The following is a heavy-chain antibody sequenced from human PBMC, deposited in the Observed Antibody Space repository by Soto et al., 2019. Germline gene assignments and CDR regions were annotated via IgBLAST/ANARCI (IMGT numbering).Heavy chain of an antibody. Sequence: SVKVSCKASGGTFSSYAISWVRQAPGQGLEWMGGIIPIFGTANYAQKFQGRVTITADESTSTAYMELSSLRSEDTAVYYCARETHQSGQISSGYPYYFDYWGQGTLVTVSS. J-gene: IGHJ4*02. V-gene: IGHV1-69*13. CDR2: IIPIFGTA. CDR1: GGTFSSYA. CDR3: ARETHQSGQISSGYPYYFDY. D-gene: IGHD3-22*01.